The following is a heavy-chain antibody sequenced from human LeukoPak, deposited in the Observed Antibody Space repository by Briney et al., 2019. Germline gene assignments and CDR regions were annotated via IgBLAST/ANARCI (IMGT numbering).Heavy chain of an antibody. J-gene: IGHJ4*02. CDR3: ATGIAAAGTNY. V-gene: IGHV3-64D*09. CDR1: GFSFSSYA. D-gene: IGHD6-13*01. Sequence: GGSLRLSCSASGFSFSSYAMNWVRQALGKGLEYVSTITTNGGGTYYADSVKGRFTISRDNPKNTQYLQMSSLRSEDTAVYYCATGIAAAGTNYWGQGTLVTVSS. CDR2: ITTNGGGT.